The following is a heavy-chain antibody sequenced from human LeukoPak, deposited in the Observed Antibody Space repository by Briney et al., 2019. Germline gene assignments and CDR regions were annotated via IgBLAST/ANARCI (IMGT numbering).Heavy chain of an antibody. CDR1: GSTFSIYH. Sequence: GGSLRLSCAASGSTFSIYHMNWVRQAPGKGLERVAYISSSSRNIHYAHSVKGRFTFPRDHGKDSVSLQRKRLPVQTRPLFYCAIGARSEGDMGIASFDMWGQGTVVAVSS. D-gene: IGHD3-16*01. V-gene: IGHV3-48*04. CDR2: ISSSSRNI. J-gene: IGHJ3*02. CDR3: AIGARSEGDMGIASFDM.